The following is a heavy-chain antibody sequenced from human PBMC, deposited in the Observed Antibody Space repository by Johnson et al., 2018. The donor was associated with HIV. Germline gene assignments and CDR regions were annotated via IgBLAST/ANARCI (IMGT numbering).Heavy chain of an antibody. Sequence: EVQLVESGGGLVQPGRSLRLSCAASGFTFDDYAMHWVRQAPGKGLEWVSGISWNSGSVDYVDSVKGRFTISRDNAKNSLYLQMNSLRAEDTAVYYCARDGGVVVPGGWGAFDIWGQGTLVTVSS. CDR1: GFTFDDYA. D-gene: IGHD2-15*01. CDR3: ARDGGVVVPGGWGAFDI. V-gene: IGHV3-9*01. CDR2: ISWNSGSV. J-gene: IGHJ3*02.